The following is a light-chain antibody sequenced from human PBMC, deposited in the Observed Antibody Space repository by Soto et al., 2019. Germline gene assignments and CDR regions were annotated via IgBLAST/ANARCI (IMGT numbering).Light chain of an antibody. J-gene: IGKJ1*01. CDR1: QSVSNNY. CDR2: GAS. V-gene: IGKV3-20*01. CDR3: QQYGSSSGT. Sequence: EIVFTQSPVTLSLSPLEIATLSCRASQSVSNNYLAWYQQKPGQAPRLLIYGASSRATGIPDRFSGSGSGTDFTLTISRLEPEDFAVYYCQQYGSSSGTFGQGTKWIS.